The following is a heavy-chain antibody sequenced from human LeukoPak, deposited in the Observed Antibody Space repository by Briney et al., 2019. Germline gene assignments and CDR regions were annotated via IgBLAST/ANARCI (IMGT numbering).Heavy chain of an antibody. J-gene: IGHJ3*02. V-gene: IGHV1-8*01. CDR1: GYTFTSYD. CDR2: MNPNSGNT. Sequence: ASVKVSCKASGYTFTSYDIDWVRQAIGQGLEWMGWMNPNSGNTGYAQKFQGRVTMTRNTSISTAYMELSSLRSEDTAVYYCARGGRGQDAFDIWGQGTMVTVSS. CDR3: ARGGRGQDAFDI.